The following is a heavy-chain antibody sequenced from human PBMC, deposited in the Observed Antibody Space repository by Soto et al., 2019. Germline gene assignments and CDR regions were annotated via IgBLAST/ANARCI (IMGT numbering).Heavy chain of an antibody. J-gene: IGHJ4*01. CDR3: ARDVGDSSSWYMGAGYFDF. Sequence: QVQLVESGGGLVKPGGSLRLSCAASGFTFSDYYMSWIRQASGKGLEWVSYISSSGSTIYYADSVRGRFTISSDNAKNSLYLQMNSLRAEDTAVYYCARDVGDSSSWYMGAGYFDFWGQGTLVTVSS. V-gene: IGHV3-11*01. CDR1: GFTFSDYY. D-gene: IGHD6-13*01. CDR2: ISSSGSTI.